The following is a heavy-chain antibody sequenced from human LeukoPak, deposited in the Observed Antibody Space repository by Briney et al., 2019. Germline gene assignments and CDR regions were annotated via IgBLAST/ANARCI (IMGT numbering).Heavy chain of an antibody. D-gene: IGHD3-10*01. CDR2: IYYSGST. J-gene: IGHJ4*02. CDR1: GGSISSGGYY. Sequence: SETLSLTCTVSGGSISSGGYYWIWLRQHPGKDLEWIVYIYYSGSTYYNPSRQSPVTISVDTSKNQFSLKLSSVTAADTAVYYCATQRLWFGEFGVFDYWGQGTLVTVSS. CDR3: ATQRLWFGEFGVFDY. V-gene: IGHV4-31*01.